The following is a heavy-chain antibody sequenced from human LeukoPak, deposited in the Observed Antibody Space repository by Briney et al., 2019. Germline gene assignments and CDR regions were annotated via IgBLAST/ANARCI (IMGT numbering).Heavy chain of an antibody. V-gene: IGHV4-59*01. Sequence: SETLSLTCTVSGGSISSYYWSWIRQPPGRGLEWIGYIYYSGSTNYNPSLKSRVTISVDTSKNQFSLKLSSVTAADTAVYYCARDPKFGGHFDDWGQGTLVTVSS. CDR3: ARDPKFGGHFDD. D-gene: IGHD3-10*02. CDR1: GGSISSYY. J-gene: IGHJ4*02. CDR2: IYYSGST.